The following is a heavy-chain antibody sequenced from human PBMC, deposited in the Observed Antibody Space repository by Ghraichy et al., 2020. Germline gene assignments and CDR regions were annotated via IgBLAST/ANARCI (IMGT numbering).Heavy chain of an antibody. CDR3: VRQVGDDSSNWFDP. CDR1: GFTFSDYS. J-gene: IGHJ5*02. V-gene: IGHV3-21*01. D-gene: IGHD5-18*01. Sequence: GSLRLSCTASGFTFSDYSMIWVRQAPGKGLEWVSSISRRSSPTYYADSVQGRFTISRDNAKTSVYLQMNSLRAEDTALYYCVRQVGDDSSNWFDPWGQGTLVTVSA. CDR2: ISRRSSPT.